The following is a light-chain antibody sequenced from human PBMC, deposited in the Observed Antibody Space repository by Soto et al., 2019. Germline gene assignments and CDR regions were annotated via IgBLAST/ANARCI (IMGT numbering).Light chain of an antibody. V-gene: IGLV2-14*03. J-gene: IGLJ1*01. CDR3: GSYTTSSNYV. CDR2: DVS. Sequence: QSALTQPASVSVSPGLSITISCTGTSSDVGAYNFVSLYQQHPDKAPKLMIFDVSNRPSGVSNRFSGSKSGNTASLTISGLQSEDEAEYYCGSYTTSSNYVFGTGTKVTVL. CDR1: SSDVGAYNF.